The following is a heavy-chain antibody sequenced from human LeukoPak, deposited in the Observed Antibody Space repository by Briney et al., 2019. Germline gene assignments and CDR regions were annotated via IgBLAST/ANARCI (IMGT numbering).Heavy chain of an antibody. CDR1: RFTFSSHE. D-gene: IGHD6-19*01. CDR3: ARDRSGRYDY. CDR2: ISSSGSTR. V-gene: IGHV3-48*03. Sequence: GGSLRLSCAASRFTFSSHEIVWVRQAPGKGLEWVSYISSSGSTRYYADSVKGRFTISRDNAKNSLYLQMNSLRAEDTGVYYCARDRSGRYDYWGQGILVTVSS. J-gene: IGHJ4*02.